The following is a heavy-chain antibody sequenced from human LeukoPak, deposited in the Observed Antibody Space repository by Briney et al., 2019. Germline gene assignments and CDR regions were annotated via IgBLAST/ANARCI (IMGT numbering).Heavy chain of an antibody. CDR2: IYYSGST. CDR3: ARASAATFDY. CDR1: GGSISSYY. D-gene: IGHD2-15*01. Sequence: SETLSLTCTVSGGSISSYYWSWIRQPPGKGLEWIGYIYYSGSTNYNPSLKSRVTISVDTSKNQFSLKLSSVTAADTAVYYCARASAATFDYWGQGTLVTVSS. V-gene: IGHV4-59*01. J-gene: IGHJ4*02.